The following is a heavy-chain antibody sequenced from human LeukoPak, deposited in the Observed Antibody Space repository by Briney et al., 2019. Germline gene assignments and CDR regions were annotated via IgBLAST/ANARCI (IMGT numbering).Heavy chain of an antibody. V-gene: IGHV1-69*05. Sequence: ASVKVSCKASGYTFTTDYIHWVRQAPGQGLEWMGGIIPIFGTANYAQKFQGRVTITTDESTSTAYMELSSLRSEDTAVYYCARDRRYGSGSYYNVEDDAFDIWGQGTMVTVSS. CDR3: ARDRRYGSGSYYNVEDDAFDI. D-gene: IGHD3-10*01. CDR2: IIPIFGTA. CDR1: GYTFTTDY. J-gene: IGHJ3*02.